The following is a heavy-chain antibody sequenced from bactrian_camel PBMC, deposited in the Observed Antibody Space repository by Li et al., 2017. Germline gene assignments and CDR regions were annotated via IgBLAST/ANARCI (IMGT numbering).Heavy chain of an antibody. CDR2: IYTELSVGGAGRS. CDR1: GYTASSYC. D-gene: IGHD3*01. J-gene: IGHJ4*01. V-gene: IGHV3S40*01. Sequence: VQLVESGGGSVQAGGSLRLSCAASGYTASSYCMGWFRQAPGKEREGIAAIYTELSVGGAGRSYYADSVKGRFTVSQDNGKNTVTLQMNSLKPGDTAMYYCAARRGGYYWGDPRSWQPNYRGQGTQVTVS. CDR3: AARRGGYYWGDPRSWQPNY.